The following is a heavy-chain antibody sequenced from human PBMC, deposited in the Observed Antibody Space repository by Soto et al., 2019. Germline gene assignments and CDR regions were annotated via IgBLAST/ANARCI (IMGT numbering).Heavy chain of an antibody. V-gene: IGHV2-5*02. J-gene: IGHJ4*02. CDR3: AHVYWAASGTRYYFDY. Sequence: QITLKESGPTLVKPTQTLTLTCTFSGFSFTTDGMGVGWIRQPPGKALEWLALIYWDDDKRFSPSLKSRLTSTKDASRNQVVLTLTNMDPADTATYYCAHVYWAASGTRYYFDYWGQGTLVTVSS. CDR2: IYWDDDK. CDR1: GFSFTTDGMG. D-gene: IGHD1-7*01.